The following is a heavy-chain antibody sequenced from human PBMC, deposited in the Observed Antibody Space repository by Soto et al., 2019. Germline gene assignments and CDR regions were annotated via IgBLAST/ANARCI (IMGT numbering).Heavy chain of an antibody. CDR1: GGSISSYY. CDR2: IYYSGST. D-gene: IGHD4-17*01. Sequence: SETLSLTCTVSGGSISSYYWSWIRQPPGKGLEWIGYIYYSGSTNYNPSLKSRVTISVDTSKNQFSLKLSSVTAADTAVYYCARTTTVTTHYYYYMDVRGKGTTVTVSS. J-gene: IGHJ6*03. V-gene: IGHV4-59*01. CDR3: ARTTTVTTHYYYYMDV.